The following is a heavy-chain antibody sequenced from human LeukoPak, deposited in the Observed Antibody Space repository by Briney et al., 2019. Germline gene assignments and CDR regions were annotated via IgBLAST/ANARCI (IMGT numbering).Heavy chain of an antibody. CDR2: IYPDDSAT. CDR1: GYRFTSYW. J-gene: IGHJ6*03. Sequence: GESLKISCKGSGYRFTSYWIGWVRQMPGKGLEWMGIIYPDDSATRYSPSFQGQVTISADKSISTAYLQWSSLKASDTAMYYCARHLEMAGNPSDYYYYYMDVWGKGTTVTVSS. D-gene: IGHD5-24*01. V-gene: IGHV5-51*01. CDR3: ARHLEMAGNPSDYYYYYMDV.